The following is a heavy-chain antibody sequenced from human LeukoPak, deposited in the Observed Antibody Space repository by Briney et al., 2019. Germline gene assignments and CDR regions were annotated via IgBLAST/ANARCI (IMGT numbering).Heavy chain of an antibody. CDR1: GYTLTELS. CDR2: FDPEDGET. J-gene: IGHJ4*02. CDR3: ATSTYYYDSSGYRRNYFDY. V-gene: IGHV1-24*01. D-gene: IGHD3-22*01. Sequence: ASVKVSCKVSGYTLTELSMHWVRQAPGKGLEWMGGFDPEDGETICAQKFQGRVTMTEDTSTDTAYMELSSLRSENTAVYYCATSTYYYDSSGYRRNYFDYWGQGTLVTVSS.